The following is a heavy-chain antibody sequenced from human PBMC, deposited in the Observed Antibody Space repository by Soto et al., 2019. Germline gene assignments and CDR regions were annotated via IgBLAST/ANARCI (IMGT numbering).Heavy chain of an antibody. CDR2: INPNSGGT. Sequence: ASVKVSCKASGYTFTGYYMHWVRHAPGQVLECMVWINPNSGGTNYAQKFQGRVTMTRDTSISTAYMELSRLRSDDTAVYYCARDSSGWLQQYYFDYWGQGTLVTVSS. D-gene: IGHD5-18*01. CDR1: GYTFTGYY. V-gene: IGHV1-2*02. CDR3: ARDSSGWLQQYYFDY. J-gene: IGHJ4*02.